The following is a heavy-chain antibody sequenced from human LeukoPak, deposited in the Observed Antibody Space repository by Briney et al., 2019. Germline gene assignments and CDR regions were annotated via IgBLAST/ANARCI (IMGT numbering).Heavy chain of an antibody. CDR3: ARFSDSGYGDY. V-gene: IGHV4-38-2*02. CDR1: GYSINSGYF. Sequence: SETLSLTCTVSGYSINSGYFWGWVRQPPGKGPEWIGSIFHTGDVYYNPSLRSRVTLSIDTSRNQVSLKLSSVTAADTAVYYCARFSDSGYGDYWGQGTLVTVSS. D-gene: IGHD3-22*01. CDR2: IFHTGDV. J-gene: IGHJ4*02.